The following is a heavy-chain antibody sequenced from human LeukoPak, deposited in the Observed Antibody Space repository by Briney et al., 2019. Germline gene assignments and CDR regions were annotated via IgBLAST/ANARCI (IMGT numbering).Heavy chain of an antibody. CDR2: ISGDNGNA. Sequence: ASVKVSCKASGYKFTSYRITWVRQAPGQGLEWMGRISGDNGNAKYAQKVQDRVTMTTDTSTSTAYMELRSLRSDDSAVYYCAKGIAATGLEHWGQGTLVTVSS. CDR3: AKGIAATGLEH. D-gene: IGHD6-13*01. V-gene: IGHV1-18*01. J-gene: IGHJ1*01. CDR1: GYKFTSYR.